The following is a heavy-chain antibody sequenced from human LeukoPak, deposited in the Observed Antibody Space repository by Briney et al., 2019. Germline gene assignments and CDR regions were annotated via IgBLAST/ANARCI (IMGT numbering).Heavy chain of an antibody. CDR1: VYTFTNYG. CDR2: ISAYNGNT. D-gene: IGHD3-22*01. CDR3: ARTYYYGSSAYYGSVDY. Sequence: GASVTVSFKASVYTFTNYGMSWVRQAPGQGVAWMGWISAYNGNTNYAQKLQGRLTMTTDTSTSTAYMELRSLRSDDTAVYYCARTYYYGSSAYYGSVDYWGQGTLVSVSS. J-gene: IGHJ4*02. V-gene: IGHV1-18*01.